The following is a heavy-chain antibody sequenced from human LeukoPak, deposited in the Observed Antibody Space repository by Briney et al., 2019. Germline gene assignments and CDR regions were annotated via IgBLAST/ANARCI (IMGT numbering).Heavy chain of an antibody. Sequence: PGGSLRLSCAASGFTFNSYEMNWVRQAPGKGLEWVSYISSSGSTIYYADSVKGRFTISRDIAKNSLYLQMNSLRAEDTAVYYCAREGATVTTYGMDVWGKGTTVTVSS. D-gene: IGHD4-17*01. CDR1: GFTFNSYE. J-gene: IGHJ6*04. CDR3: AREGATVTTYGMDV. CDR2: ISSSGSTI. V-gene: IGHV3-48*03.